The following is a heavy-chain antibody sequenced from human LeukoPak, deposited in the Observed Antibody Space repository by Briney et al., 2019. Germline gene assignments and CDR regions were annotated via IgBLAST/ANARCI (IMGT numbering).Heavy chain of an antibody. CDR3: ARGRSGYSYGLALNY. CDR1: GGSFSGYY. Sequence: SETLSLTCAVYGGSFSGYYWSWTRQPPGKGLEWIGEINHSGSTNYNPSLKSRVTISVDTSKNQFSLKLSSVTAADTAVYYCARGRSGYSYGLALNYWGQGTLVTVSS. J-gene: IGHJ4*02. V-gene: IGHV4-34*01. CDR2: INHSGST. D-gene: IGHD5-18*01.